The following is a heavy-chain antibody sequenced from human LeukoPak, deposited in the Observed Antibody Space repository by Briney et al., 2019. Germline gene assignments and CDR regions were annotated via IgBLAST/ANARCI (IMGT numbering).Heavy chain of an antibody. CDR1: GYTFTSYG. CDR2: IIPIFGTA. D-gene: IGHD3-10*01. CDR3: ARDRFWSSLYGSGRRYPFDP. J-gene: IGHJ5*02. Sequence: HWASVKVSCKASGYTFTSYGISWVRQAPRQGLEWMGGIIPIFGTANYAQKFQGRVTITADESTSTAYMELSSLRSEDTAVYYCARDRFWSSLYGSGRRYPFDPWGQGTLVTVSS. V-gene: IGHV1-69*13.